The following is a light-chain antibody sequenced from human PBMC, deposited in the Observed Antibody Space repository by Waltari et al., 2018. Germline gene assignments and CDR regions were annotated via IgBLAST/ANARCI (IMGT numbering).Light chain of an antibody. V-gene: IGKV1-39*01. CDR2: AAS. J-gene: IGKJ1*01. CDR1: QSISNY. Sequence: DIQMTQSPSSLSASVGDRVTITCRACQSISNYLNWYQQKPGKVPKLLIYAASTLHSGVPSRFSGSGSGTEFTLTISSLQVEDFATYYCQQSYSTAPETFGQGTRVDMK. CDR3: QQSYSTAPET.